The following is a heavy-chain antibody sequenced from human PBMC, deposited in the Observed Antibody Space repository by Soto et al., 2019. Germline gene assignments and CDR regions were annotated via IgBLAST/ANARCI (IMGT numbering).Heavy chain of an antibody. CDR2: IYYTGTT. CDR1: DSPISNYY. Sequence: SETLSLTCTVSDSPISNYYWGWFRQPPGLGLEWVGYIYYTGTTTYNPSLRSRVAISLDASKSQFSLNLRSVTAADTAVYYCARVKGGIAHFDYWGQGALVTVSS. J-gene: IGHJ4*02. D-gene: IGHD6-13*01. CDR3: ARVKGGIAHFDY. V-gene: IGHV4-59*08.